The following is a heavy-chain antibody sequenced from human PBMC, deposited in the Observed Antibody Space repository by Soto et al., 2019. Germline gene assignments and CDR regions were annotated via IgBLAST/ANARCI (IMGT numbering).Heavy chain of an antibody. CDR2: IYWNEER. CDR1: GFSLTTGGLG. Sequence: QITLKESGPTLVKPTQTFTLTCTFSGFSLTTGGLGVAWLRQPPGMALEWLADIYWNEERNYSPSLKNRATITRDTSKNQVVLTVTNMDPVDTGTYYCSYRRVHSGMWFDPWGQGILVTVSS. J-gene: IGHJ5*02. CDR3: SYRRVHSGMWFDP. D-gene: IGHD3-10*01. V-gene: IGHV2-5*01.